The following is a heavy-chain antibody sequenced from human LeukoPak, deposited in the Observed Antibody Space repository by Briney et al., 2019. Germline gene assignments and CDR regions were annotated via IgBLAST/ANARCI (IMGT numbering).Heavy chain of an antibody. D-gene: IGHD6-13*01. CDR1: GFTVSSSY. V-gene: IGHV3-66*01. CDR2: IYSGGST. Sequence: GGSLRLSCAASGFTVSSSYMSWVRQAPGKGLEWVSSIYSGGSTLYYDSVEGRFTISRDNSKNTVYLQMNRLRAEDTAVYYCARERGDSRSKGQNAFDIWGQGTMVTVSS. J-gene: IGHJ3*02. CDR3: ARERGDSRSKGQNAFDI.